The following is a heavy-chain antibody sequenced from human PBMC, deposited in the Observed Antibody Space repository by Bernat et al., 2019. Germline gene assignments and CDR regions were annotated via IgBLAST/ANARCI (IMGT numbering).Heavy chain of an antibody. D-gene: IGHD3-3*01. Sequence: QVQLQESGPGLVKPSGTLSLTCAVSGGPISSSNWWSWVRQPPGKGLEWSGGIYHSGSTNDNPALKSRVTISVDKTKNQFSLKLRSVTAADTAVYYCARESITIFGVVIYDAFDIWGQGTMVTVSS. V-gene: IGHV4-4*02. CDR2: IYHSGST. J-gene: IGHJ3*02. CDR1: GGPISSSNW. CDR3: ARESITIFGVVIYDAFDI.